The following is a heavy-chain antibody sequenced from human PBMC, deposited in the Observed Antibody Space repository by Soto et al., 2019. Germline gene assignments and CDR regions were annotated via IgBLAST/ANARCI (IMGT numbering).Heavy chain of an antibody. V-gene: IGHV1-8*01. J-gene: IGHJ6*03. D-gene: IGHD3-9*01. CDR3: ARGKYYDILTGYPYPPLAPHYYYYMDV. Sequence: ASVKVSCKASGYTFTSYDINWVRQATGQGLEWMGWMNPNSGNTGYAQKFQGRVTMTRNTSISTAYMELSSLRSEDTAVYYCARGKYYDILTGYPYPPLAPHYYYYMDVWGKGTTVTVSS. CDR2: MNPNSGNT. CDR1: GYTFTSYD.